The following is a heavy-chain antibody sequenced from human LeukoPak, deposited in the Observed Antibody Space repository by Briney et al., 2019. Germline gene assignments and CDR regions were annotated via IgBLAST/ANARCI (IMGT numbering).Heavy chain of an antibody. CDR3: ARGAGWQQLLWFDP. J-gene: IGHJ5*02. CDR1: GYTFTGYY. CDR2: INPNSGGT. D-gene: IGHD6-13*01. Sequence: ASVKVSCKASGYTFTGYYMHWVRQAPGQGLEWMGWINPNSGGTNYAQKFQGWVTMTRDTSISTAYMELSRLRSDDTAVYYCARGAGWQQLLWFDPWGQGTLVTVSS. V-gene: IGHV1-2*04.